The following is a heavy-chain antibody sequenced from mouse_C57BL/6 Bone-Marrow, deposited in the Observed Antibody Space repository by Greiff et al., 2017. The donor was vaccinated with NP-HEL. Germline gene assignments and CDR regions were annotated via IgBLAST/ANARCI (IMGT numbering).Heavy chain of an antibody. CDR3: ARLPPTAYFDY. V-gene: IGHV7-3*01. CDR1: GFTFTDYY. Sequence: EVKLVESGGGLVQPGGSLSLSCAASGFTFTDYYMSWVRQPPGKALEWLGFIRNKANGYTTDYSASVKGRFTISRDNSQSILYLQMNALRAEDGATYYCARLPPTAYFDYWGQGTTLTVSS. CDR2: IRNKANGYTT. D-gene: IGHD1-2*01. J-gene: IGHJ2*01.